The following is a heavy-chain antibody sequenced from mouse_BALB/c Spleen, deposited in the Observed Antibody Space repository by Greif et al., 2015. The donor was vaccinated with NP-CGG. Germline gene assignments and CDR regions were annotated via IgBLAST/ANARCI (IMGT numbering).Heavy chain of an antibody. V-gene: IGHV5-4*02. J-gene: IGHJ4*01. CDR3: ARDVAMDY. CDR1: GFTFSDYY. Sequence: EVQLVESGGGLVKPGGSLKLSCAASGFTFSDYYMYWVRQTPEKRLEWVATISDGGSYTYYPDSVKGRFTISRDNAKNNLYLQMSSLKSEDTAMYYCARDVAMDYWGQGTSVTVSS. CDR2: ISDGGSYT.